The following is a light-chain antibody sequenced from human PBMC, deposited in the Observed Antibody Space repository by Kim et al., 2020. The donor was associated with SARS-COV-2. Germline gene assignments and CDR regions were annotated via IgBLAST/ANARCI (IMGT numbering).Light chain of an antibody. V-gene: IGLV6-57*03. J-gene: IGLJ2*01. CDR1: SGSIASNY. CDR3: QSYDSSNPVV. CDR2: EDN. Sequence: KTVDNSCTRRSGSIASNYVQWYQQRPGSAPTTVIYEDNQRPSGVPDRFSGSIDSSSNSASLTISGLKTEDEADYYCQSYDSSNPVVFGGGTQLTVL.